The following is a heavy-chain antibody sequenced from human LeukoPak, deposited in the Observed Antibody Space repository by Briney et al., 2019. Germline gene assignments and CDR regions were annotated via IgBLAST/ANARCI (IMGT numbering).Heavy chain of an antibody. V-gene: IGHV4-59*01. J-gene: IGHJ4*02. CDR1: GGSISSYY. CDR3: ARGSKAAPGTFDY. D-gene: IGHD6-13*01. CDR2: MYYSGTT. Sequence: SETLSLTCTVSGGSISSYYWSWIRQPPGKGLEWIGYMYYSGTTNYNPSLKSRVTISVDTSKNQFSLKLSSVTAADTAVYYCARGSKAAPGTFDYWGQGTLVTVSS.